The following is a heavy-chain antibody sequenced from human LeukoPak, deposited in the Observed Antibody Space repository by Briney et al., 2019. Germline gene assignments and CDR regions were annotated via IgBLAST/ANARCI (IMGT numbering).Heavy chain of an antibody. CDR2: IYYSGST. V-gene: IGHV4-61*05. CDR1: GGSISSSSYY. J-gene: IGHJ3*02. Sequence: PSETLSLTCTVSGGSISSSSYYWGWIRQPPGKELEWIGYIYYSGSTYYNPSLKSRVTISVDTSKNQFSLKLSSVTAADTAVYYCARDCGGDCWDAFDIWGQGTMVTVSS. CDR3: ARDCGGDCWDAFDI. D-gene: IGHD2-21*02.